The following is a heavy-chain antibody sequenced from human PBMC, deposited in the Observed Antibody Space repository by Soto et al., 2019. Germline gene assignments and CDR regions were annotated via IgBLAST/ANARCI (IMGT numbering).Heavy chain of an antibody. CDR3: ATDDYGVFPY. Sequence: ASVKVSCKVSGYPFTTYYIHWVRQAPGQGLEWMGWIDPRSGGTVYEQKFQGRVTMTRDTSISTVYMDLSGLTSDDTALYYCATDDYGVFPYWGQGSLVTVSS. J-gene: IGHJ4*02. CDR1: GYPFTTYY. CDR2: IDPRSGGT. V-gene: IGHV1-2*02. D-gene: IGHD3-10*01.